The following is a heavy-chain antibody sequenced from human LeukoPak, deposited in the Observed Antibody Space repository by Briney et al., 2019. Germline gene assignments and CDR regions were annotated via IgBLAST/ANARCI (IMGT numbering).Heavy chain of an antibody. Sequence: PGGSLRLSCAASGFTFSDHAMYWVRQAPGKGLEWVGRIRNKANSYTTEYAASVQGRFTVSRDDSKNSLYLQMNSMKTEDTAVYHCTRLVGANDWGQGTLVTVSS. V-gene: IGHV3-72*01. J-gene: IGHJ4*02. CDR1: GFTFSDHA. D-gene: IGHD1-26*01. CDR2: IRNKANSYTT. CDR3: TRLVGAND.